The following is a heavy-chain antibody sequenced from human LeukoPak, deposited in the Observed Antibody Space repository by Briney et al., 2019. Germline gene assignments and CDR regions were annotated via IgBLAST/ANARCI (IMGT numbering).Heavy chain of an antibody. J-gene: IGHJ4*02. CDR2: IYYSGST. CDR3: ARAYSSSSHYFDY. D-gene: IGHD6-6*01. CDR1: GGSISSGDYY. V-gene: IGHV4-30-4*08. Sequence: PSETLSLTCTVSGGSISSGDYYWSWIRQPPGKGLEWIGYIYYSGSTYYNPSLKSRVTISVDTSENQFSLKLSSVTAADTAVYYCARAYSSSSHYFDYWGQGTLVTVSS.